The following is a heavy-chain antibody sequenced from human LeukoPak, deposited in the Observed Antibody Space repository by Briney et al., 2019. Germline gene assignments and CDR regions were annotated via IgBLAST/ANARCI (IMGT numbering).Heavy chain of an antibody. CDR1: GFTFSSYG. CDR3: AKALIQLWVSFIDY. CDR2: IPFDGSNK. V-gene: IGHV3-30*02. Sequence: PGGSLRLSCAASGFTFSSYGMHWVRQAPGKGLEWVAFIPFDGSNKYYADSVKGRFTISRDNSKNTLYLQMNSLRTEDTAVYYCAKALIQLWVSFIDYWGQGILVTVSS. D-gene: IGHD5-18*01. J-gene: IGHJ4*02.